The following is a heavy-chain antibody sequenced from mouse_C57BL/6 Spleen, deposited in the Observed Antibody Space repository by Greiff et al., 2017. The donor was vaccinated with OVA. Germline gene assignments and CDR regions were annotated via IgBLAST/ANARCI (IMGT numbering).Heavy chain of an antibody. Sequence: VQGVESGAELVKPGASVKMSCKASGYTFTSYWITWVKQRPGQGLEWIGDIYPGSGSTNYNEKFKSKATLTVDTSSSTAYMQLSSLTSEDSAVYYCARSSYYGSSVSDYWGQGTTLTVSS. CDR3: ARSSYYGSSVSDY. V-gene: IGHV1-55*01. J-gene: IGHJ2*01. CDR2: IYPGSGST. D-gene: IGHD1-1*01. CDR1: GYTFTSYW.